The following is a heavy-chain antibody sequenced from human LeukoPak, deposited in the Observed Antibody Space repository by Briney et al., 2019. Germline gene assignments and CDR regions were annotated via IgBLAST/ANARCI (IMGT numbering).Heavy chain of an antibody. CDR3: AKGDVDIVATIGYDY. CDR1: GFTFSSYG. J-gene: IGHJ4*02. CDR2: IRYDGSNK. Sequence: PGGSLRLSCAASGFTFSSYGMHWVREAPGKGLEWVAFIRYDGSNKYYADSVKGRFTISRDNSKNTLYLQMNSLRAEDTAVYYCAKGDVDIVATIGYDYWGQGTLVTVSS. D-gene: IGHD5-12*01. V-gene: IGHV3-30*02.